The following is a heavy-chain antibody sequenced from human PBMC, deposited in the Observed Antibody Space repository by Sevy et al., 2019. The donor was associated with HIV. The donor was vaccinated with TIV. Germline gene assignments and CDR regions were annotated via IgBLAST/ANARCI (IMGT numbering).Heavy chain of an antibody. J-gene: IGHJ6*02. CDR1: GFTFSSYG. Sequence: GGSLRLSCAASGFTFSSYGMHWVRQAPGKGLEWVAVISYDGSNKYYADSVKGRFTISRDNSKNTLYLQMNSLRAEDTAVYYCAKDNVDYDFWSGWAFWGQGTSVTVSS. D-gene: IGHD3-3*01. CDR3: AKDNVDYDFWSGWAF. V-gene: IGHV3-30*18. CDR2: ISYDGSNK.